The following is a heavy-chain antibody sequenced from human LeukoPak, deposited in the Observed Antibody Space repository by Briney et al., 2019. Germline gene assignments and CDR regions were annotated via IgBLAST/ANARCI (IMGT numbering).Heavy chain of an antibody. J-gene: IGHJ5*02. CDR3: ARRTAAEVGTSINWFDP. D-gene: IGHD1-26*01. CDR2: IHPNSGGT. CDR1: GYTFTNYY. Sequence: ASVKVSCTASGYTFTNYYIHWVRQAPGQGLEWMGWIHPNSGGTNYAQKFQGSVTMTRDTSITTVYMELSRLTSDDTAVYFCARRTAAEVGTSINWFDPWGQGTLVTVSS. V-gene: IGHV1-2*02.